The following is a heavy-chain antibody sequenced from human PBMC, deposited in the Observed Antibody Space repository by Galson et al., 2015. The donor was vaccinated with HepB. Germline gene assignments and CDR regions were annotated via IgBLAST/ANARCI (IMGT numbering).Heavy chain of an antibody. CDR3: ARQRYFDY. CDR1: GYIFSDYW. Sequence: QSGAEVKKPGESLKISCSASGYIFSDYWIGWVRQMPGKGLEWVGFIYPGGSSTRYSPSFQGQVTISADKYIRTAYLQWSSLKASDTAMYYCARQRYFDYWGQGTLVTVSS. V-gene: IGHV5-51*01. J-gene: IGHJ4*02. CDR2: IYPGGSST.